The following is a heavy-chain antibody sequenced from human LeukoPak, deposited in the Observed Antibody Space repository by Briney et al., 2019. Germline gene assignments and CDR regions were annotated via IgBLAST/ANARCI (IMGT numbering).Heavy chain of an antibody. V-gene: IGHV3-7*03. CDR1: GFTFSNYW. Sequence: GGSLRLSCAASGFTFSNYWMSWVRQAPGKGLEWVANIKQDGSEKYYVDSVKGRFTISRDNAKNSLYLQMNSLGAEDTAVYYCARDVGAKDYWGQGTLVTVSS. J-gene: IGHJ4*02. CDR3: ARDVGAKDY. D-gene: IGHD1-26*01. CDR2: IKQDGSEK.